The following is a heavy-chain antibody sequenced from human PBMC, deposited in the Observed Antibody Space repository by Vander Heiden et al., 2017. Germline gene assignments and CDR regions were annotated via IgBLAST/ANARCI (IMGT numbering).Heavy chain of an antibody. D-gene: IGHD2-2*01. CDR2: IKQDGSEK. CDR3: ARLHIVVVPAAPTDNYFDY. V-gene: IGHV3-7*01. Sequence: EVQLVESGGGLVQPGGSLRLSCAASGFTFSRFWMGWVRQAPGKGLEWVANIKQDGSEKYYVDSVKGRFTISRDNAKNSLYLQMNSLRAEDTAVYYCARLHIVVVPAAPTDNYFDYWGQGTLVTVSS. J-gene: IGHJ4*02. CDR1: GFTFSRFW.